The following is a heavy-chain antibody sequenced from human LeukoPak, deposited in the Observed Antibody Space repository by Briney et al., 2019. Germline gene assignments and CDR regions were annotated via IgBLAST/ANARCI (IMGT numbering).Heavy chain of an antibody. V-gene: IGHV1-3*01. CDR2: INAGNGNT. J-gene: IGHJ4*02. CDR1: GYTFTSYA. CDR3: ACDYVWGSYRKDYFDY. D-gene: IGHD3-16*02. Sequence: GASVKVSCKASGYTFTSYAMHWVRQAPGQRLEWMGWINAGNGNTKYSQEFQGRVTITRDTSTTTAYMELSRLRSDDTAVYYCACDYVWGSYRKDYFDYWGQGTLVTVSS.